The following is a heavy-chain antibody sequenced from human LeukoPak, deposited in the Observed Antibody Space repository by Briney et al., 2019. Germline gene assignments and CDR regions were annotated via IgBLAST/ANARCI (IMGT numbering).Heavy chain of an antibody. CDR3: ARDLGMADFDY. J-gene: IGHJ4*02. CDR2: IYTSGST. V-gene: IGHV4-4*07. Sequence: SETLSLTCTVSGGSISSYYWSWIRQPAGKGLEWIGRIYTSGSTNYNPSLKSRVTISLDTSNYQFSLTLTSITAADTAVYFCARDLGMADFDYWGQGTLVTVSS. D-gene: IGHD6-13*01. CDR1: GGSISSYY.